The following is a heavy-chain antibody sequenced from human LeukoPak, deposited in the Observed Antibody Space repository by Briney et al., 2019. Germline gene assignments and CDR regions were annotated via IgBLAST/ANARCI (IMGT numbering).Heavy chain of an antibody. V-gene: IGHV4-38-2*02. CDR3: ARDLEVGGYDSSVKQS. J-gene: IGHJ4*02. CDR2: IYHSGST. CDR1: GGSISSYY. Sequence: SETLSLTCTVSGGSISSYYWSWIRQPPGKGLEWIGSIYHSGSTYYNPSLKSRVTISVDTSKNQFSLKLSSVTAADTAVYYCARDLEVGGYDSSVKQSWGQGTLVTVSS. D-gene: IGHD3-22*01.